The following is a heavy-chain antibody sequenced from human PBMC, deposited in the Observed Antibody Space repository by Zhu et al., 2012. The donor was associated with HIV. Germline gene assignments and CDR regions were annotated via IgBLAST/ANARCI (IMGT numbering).Heavy chain of an antibody. J-gene: IGHJ3*02. Sequence: QVQLQESGPGLVKPSGTLSLICDVSNYPVIGSNWWSWVRQPPGKGLEWIGEVHHRGSTNYHPSLKSRVSISMEKSKNQFSLRMTSVTAADTALYYCARIGWHALDIWGPGTAVTVSS. V-gene: IGHV4-4*02. D-gene: IGHD2-15*01. CDR1: NYPVIGSNW. CDR3: ARIGWHALDI. CDR2: VHHRGST.